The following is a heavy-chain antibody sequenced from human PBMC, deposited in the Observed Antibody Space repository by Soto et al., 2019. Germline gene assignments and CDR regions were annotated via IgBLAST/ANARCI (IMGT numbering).Heavy chain of an antibody. CDR2: IYPGDSDT. Sequence: PGESLKISCKGSGYTFTNYWIGWVRQMPGKGLEWMGIIYPGDSDTRYSPSFKAQVTFSADKSTNTAYLQWSSLKASDTAIYYCARQTSPMVNSAEYWGQGTLVTVSS. J-gene: IGHJ4*02. V-gene: IGHV5-51*01. CDR3: ARQTSPMVNSAEY. D-gene: IGHD5-18*01. CDR1: GYTFTNYW.